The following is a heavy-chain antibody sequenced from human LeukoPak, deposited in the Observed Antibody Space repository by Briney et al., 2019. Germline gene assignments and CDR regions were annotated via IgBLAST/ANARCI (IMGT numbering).Heavy chain of an antibody. Sequence: QPGRSLRLSCAASGFPFSSYGIHWVRQAPGKGLEWVAVITYDGSNGYFVDSVKGRFTISRDNSRNTLSLQMNSLRTEDTALYYCAKRATDDALDIWGRGTMVTVSS. V-gene: IGHV3-30*18. J-gene: IGHJ3*02. CDR1: GFPFSSYG. D-gene: IGHD5-12*01. CDR2: ITYDGSNG. CDR3: AKRATDDALDI.